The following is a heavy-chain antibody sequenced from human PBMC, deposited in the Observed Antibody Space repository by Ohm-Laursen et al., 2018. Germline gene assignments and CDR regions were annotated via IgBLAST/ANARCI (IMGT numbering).Heavy chain of an antibody. CDR3: ARDAVNRGNSLDY. D-gene: IGHD4-23*01. CDR1: GYTFTGYY. V-gene: IGHV1-2*02. J-gene: IGHJ4*02. CDR2: INPNSGGT. Sequence: ASVKVSCKASGYTFTGYYMHWVRQAPGQGLEWMGWINPNSGGTNYAQKFQGRVTMTRDTSISTAYMELSRLRSDDTAVYYCARDAVNRGNSLDYWGQGTLVTVSS.